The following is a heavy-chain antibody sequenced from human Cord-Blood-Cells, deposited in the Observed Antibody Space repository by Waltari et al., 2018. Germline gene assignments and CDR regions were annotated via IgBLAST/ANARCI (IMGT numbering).Heavy chain of an antibody. CDR2: IYYSGRT. CDR3: ARHLRPNWGARFDY. Sequence: QLQLQESGPGLVKPSETLSLTCTVPGGSITSSSYYWGWIRRPPGKGLEWIGSIYYSGRTYYNPSLKSRVTISVDTSKNQFSLKLSSVTAADTAVYYCARHLRPNWGARFDYWGQGTLVTVSS. D-gene: IGHD7-27*01. J-gene: IGHJ4*02. CDR1: GGSITSSSYY. V-gene: IGHV4-39*07.